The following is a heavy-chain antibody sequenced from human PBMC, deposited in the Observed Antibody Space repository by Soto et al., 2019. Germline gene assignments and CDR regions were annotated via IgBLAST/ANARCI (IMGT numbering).Heavy chain of an antibody. J-gene: IGHJ4*02. D-gene: IGHD3-16*02. CDR2: IYYSGGT. CDR1: GACINSAGYD. Sequence: TLSLTGTLAGACINSAGYDWSGIRQHRGKGLEWIGDIYYSGGTHYNPSLKSRVSISVDTSESQFSLKVSSVTAADTAVYFCERVQTLFGVINVFDYWGRGTLVT. CDR3: ERVQTLFGVINVFDY. V-gene: IGHV4-31*02.